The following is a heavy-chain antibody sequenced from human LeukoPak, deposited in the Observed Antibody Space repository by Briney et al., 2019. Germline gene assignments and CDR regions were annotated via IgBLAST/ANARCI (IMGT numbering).Heavy chain of an antibody. D-gene: IGHD2-15*01. CDR2: ISYDGSNK. Sequence: PGGSLRLSCAASGFTFSSYAMHWVRQAPGKGLEWVAVISYDGSNKYCADSVKGRFTISRDNSKNTLYLQMNSLRAEDTAVYYCARGSAWWDYWGQGTLVTVSS. V-gene: IGHV3-30-3*01. CDR3: ARGSAWWDY. CDR1: GFTFSSYA. J-gene: IGHJ4*02.